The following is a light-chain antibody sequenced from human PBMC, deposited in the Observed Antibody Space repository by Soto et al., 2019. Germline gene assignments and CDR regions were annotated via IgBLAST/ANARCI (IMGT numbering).Light chain of an antibody. CDR1: HDVSRK. Sequence: DIQMTQSPSSLSASEGDRVTITCQSSHDVSRKLNWFQQKPGEAPQLLIYDASNLERGVPSRFSGSGSVTDFTLTISSLQPEDVATYYCEQYNSMLSFGGGTEVEIK. J-gene: IGKJ4*01. CDR3: EQYNSMLS. V-gene: IGKV1-33*01. CDR2: DAS.